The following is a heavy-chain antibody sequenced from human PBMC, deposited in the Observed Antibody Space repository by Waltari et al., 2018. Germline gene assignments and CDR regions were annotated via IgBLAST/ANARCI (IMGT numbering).Heavy chain of an antibody. V-gene: IGHV4-30-4*01. J-gene: IGHJ4*02. CDR2: IYYTGGT. D-gene: IGHD2-21*01. CDR1: NGSISSGDYY. CDR3: ARIIHAFYYFDS. Sequence: QVQLQESGPGLVKPSQTLSLICTVSNGSISSGDYYWSWIRQAPGKDLEWIGYIYYTGGTYYNPSLESRVTISVDTSKNQFSLKLSSVTAADTAIYYGARIIHAFYYFDSWGQGTLVTVSS.